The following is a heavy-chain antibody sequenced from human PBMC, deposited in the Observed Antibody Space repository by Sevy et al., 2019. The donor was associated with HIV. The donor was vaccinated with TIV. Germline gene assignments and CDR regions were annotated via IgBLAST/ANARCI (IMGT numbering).Heavy chain of an antibody. CDR3: ARRGPSTVHDAFDI. J-gene: IGHJ3*02. D-gene: IGHD4-17*01. CDR1: GFTFTDFF. CDR2: ISGLSNYK. V-gene: IGHV3-21*01. Sequence: GGALRLSCAASGFTFTDFFLNCVRQAPGKGLEWVSSISGLSNYKFYADSMKGRFNISRDNDENSIYLQMNSLRAEDTAVYFCARRGPSTVHDAFDIWGQGTMDTVSS.